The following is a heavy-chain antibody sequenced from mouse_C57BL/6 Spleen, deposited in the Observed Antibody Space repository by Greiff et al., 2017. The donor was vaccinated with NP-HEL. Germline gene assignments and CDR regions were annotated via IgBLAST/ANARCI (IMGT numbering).Heavy chain of an antibody. D-gene: IGHD2-13*01. J-gene: IGHJ3*01. Sequence: VQLQQSGPELVKPGASVKISCKASGYAFSSSWMNWVKQRPGKGLEWIGRIYPGDGDTNYNGKFKGKATLTADKSSSTAYMQLSSLTSEDSAVYFCAIYGDWFAYWGKGTLVTVSA. CDR3: AIYGDWFAY. CDR2: IYPGDGDT. V-gene: IGHV1-82*01. CDR1: GYAFSSSW.